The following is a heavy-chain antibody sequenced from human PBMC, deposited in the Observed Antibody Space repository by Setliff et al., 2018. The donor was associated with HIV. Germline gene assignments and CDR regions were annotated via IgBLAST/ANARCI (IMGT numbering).Heavy chain of an antibody. CDR2: ISAYNGNT. CDR3: ARDPGWLQTLYYFDS. V-gene: IGHV1-18*01. D-gene: IGHD5-12*01. J-gene: IGHJ4*02. Sequence: GASVKVSCKASGYTFTSYGISWVRQAPGQGLEWMGWISAYNGNTNYAQKLQGRVTMTTDTSTSTAYMELRSLRSDDTAVYYCARDPGWLQTLYYFDSWGQGTQVTVSS. CDR1: GYTFTSYG.